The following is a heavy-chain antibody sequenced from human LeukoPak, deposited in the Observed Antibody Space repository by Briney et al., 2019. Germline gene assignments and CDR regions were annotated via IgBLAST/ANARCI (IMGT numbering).Heavy chain of an antibody. CDR2: ISWNSGSI. CDR1: GFTSDDYA. V-gene: IGHV3-9*02. CDR3: AKSGKGDLRAAPPDC. D-gene: IGHD6-25*01. J-gene: IGHJ4*02. Sequence: GGSLRLSCAASGFTSDDYAMYWVRQAPGKGLEWVSGISWNSGSIGYADSVKGRFTISRGNAKNSLYLQMNSLRAEDTALYYCAKSGKGDLRAAPPDCWGQGTLVTVSS.